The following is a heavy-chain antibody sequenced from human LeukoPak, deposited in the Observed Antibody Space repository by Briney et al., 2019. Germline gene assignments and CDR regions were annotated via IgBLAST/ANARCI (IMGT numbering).Heavy chain of an antibody. CDR1: GYTFTGYY. D-gene: IGHD3-3*01. CDR2: INPNSGGT. V-gene: IGHV1-2*02. Sequence: ASVNGSSKASGYTFTGYYMHWVRQAPGPGLEWMGWINPNSGGTNYAQKFQGRVTMTRDTSISTAYMELSRLRSDDTAVYYCARDAYDFWSGYYFPNSYYYGMDVWGQGTTVTVSS. J-gene: IGHJ6*02. CDR3: ARDAYDFWSGYYFPNSYYYGMDV.